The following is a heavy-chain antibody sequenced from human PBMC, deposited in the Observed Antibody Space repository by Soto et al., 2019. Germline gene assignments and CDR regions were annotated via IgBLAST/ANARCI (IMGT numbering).Heavy chain of an antibody. V-gene: IGHV3-23*01. CDR1: GFTFSSYA. CDR2: ISGNGGGK. J-gene: IGHJ6*02. CDR3: ARTWIQLWPNYYYYGMDV. D-gene: IGHD5-18*01. Sequence: AGGSLRLSCAASGFTFSSYAMSWVRQAPGKGLEWVSAISGNGGGKYYADSVKGRFTISRGNAKNSLYLQMNSLRAEDTAVYYCARTWIQLWPNYYYYGMDVWGQGTKVTVSS.